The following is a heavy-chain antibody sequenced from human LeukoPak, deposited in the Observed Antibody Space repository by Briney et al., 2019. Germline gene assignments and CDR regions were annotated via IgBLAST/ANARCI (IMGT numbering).Heavy chain of an antibody. CDR3: ARAQGGYYDSSGYDY. CDR1: RFTISNYS. Sequence: GGSLRLSCAASRFTISNYSMNWVRQAPGKGLEWVSSITSSSTYIYYADSVEGRFTISRDNAKNSLYLQMNSLRAEDTAVYYCARAQGGYYDSSGYDYWGQGTLVTVSS. V-gene: IGHV3-21*01. D-gene: IGHD3-22*01. CDR2: ITSSSTYI. J-gene: IGHJ4*02.